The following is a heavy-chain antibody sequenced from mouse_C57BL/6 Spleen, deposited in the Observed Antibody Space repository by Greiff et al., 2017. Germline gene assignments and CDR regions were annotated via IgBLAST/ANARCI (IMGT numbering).Heavy chain of an antibody. CDR1: GYTFTSYW. V-gene: IGHV1-55*01. CDR3: ARAYYDGSSWRYFDY. Sequence: QVQLQQPGAELVKPGASVKMSCKASGYTFTSYWITWVKQRPGQGLEWIGDIYPGSGSTNYNEKFKSKATLTVDTSSSTAYMQLSSLTSEDSAVYYCARAYYDGSSWRYFDYWGQGTSLTVSS. D-gene: IGHD1-1*01. CDR2: IYPGSGST. J-gene: IGHJ2*02.